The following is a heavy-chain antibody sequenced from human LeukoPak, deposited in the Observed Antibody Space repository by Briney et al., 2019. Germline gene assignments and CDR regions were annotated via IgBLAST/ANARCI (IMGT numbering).Heavy chain of an antibody. D-gene: IGHD3-3*01. CDR2: IKQDGGET. Sequence: GGSLRLSCAASGFTFSSCWMSWVRQAPGKGLEWVANIKQDGGETYYVDSVKGRFTIYRDNATNSLYLKMNSLRAEDTAVYYGARDAHYAFWSCLDYWGQGTLVTVSS. CDR1: GFTFSSCW. J-gene: IGHJ4*02. V-gene: IGHV3-7*01. CDR3: ARDAHYAFWSCLDY.